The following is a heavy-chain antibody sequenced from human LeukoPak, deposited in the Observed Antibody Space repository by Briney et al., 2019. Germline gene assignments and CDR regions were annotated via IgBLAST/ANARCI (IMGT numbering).Heavy chain of an antibody. V-gene: IGHV3-7*01. CDR3: ARDRRYDFWSGYLRGFDY. J-gene: IGHJ4*02. CDR1: GFTFSSYW. D-gene: IGHD3-3*01. CDR2: IKQDGSEK. Sequence: GGSLRLSCAASGFTFSSYWMSWVRQAPGKGLEWVANIKQDGSEKYYVDSVKGRFTISRDNAKNSLYLQMNSPRAEDTAVYYCARDRRYDFWSGYLRGFDYWGQGTLVTVSS.